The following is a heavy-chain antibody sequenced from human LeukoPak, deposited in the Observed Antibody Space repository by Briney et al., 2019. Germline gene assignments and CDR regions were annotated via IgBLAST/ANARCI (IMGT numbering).Heavy chain of an antibody. CDR3: ARRIAVTVFTTPGAFDI. J-gene: IGHJ3*02. D-gene: IGHD6-19*01. CDR2: IWYDGSNK. V-gene: IGHV3-33*01. CDR1: GFTFSSYG. Sequence: SGGSLRLSCAASGFTFSSYGMHWVRQAPGKGLEWVAVIWYDGSNKYYADSVKGRFTISRDNSKNTLYLQTNSLRAEDTAVYYCARRIAVTVFTTPGAFDIWGQGTMVTVSS.